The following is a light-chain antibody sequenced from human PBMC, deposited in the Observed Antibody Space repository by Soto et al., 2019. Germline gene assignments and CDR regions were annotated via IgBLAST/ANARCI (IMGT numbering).Light chain of an antibody. CDR1: GGHSSYI. J-gene: IGLJ1*01. CDR2: LEGSGSC. V-gene: IGLV4-60*02. CDR3: ETWDSNTRV. Sequence: QLVLTQSSSASASLGSSVKLTCTLSGGHSSYIIAWHQQQPGKAPRYLMKLEGSGSCNKGSGVPDRFSGSSSGADRYLTISHAQFEDEDDYYCETWDSNTRVFGTGTKLTVL.